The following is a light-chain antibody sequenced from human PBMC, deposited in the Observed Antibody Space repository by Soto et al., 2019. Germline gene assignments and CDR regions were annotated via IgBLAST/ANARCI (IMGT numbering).Light chain of an antibody. CDR1: SSNIGGNI. CDR3: AAWDDSLNGVV. CDR2: GND. J-gene: IGLJ2*01. V-gene: IGLV1-44*01. Sequence: QSALTQPASASGTPGQRVTITCSGCSSNIGGNIVNWYQQLPGTAPKLLIFGNDQRPSWVPDRFSGSKSGTSASLAISGLQSEDEANYYCAAWDDSLNGVVFGGGTKVTVL.